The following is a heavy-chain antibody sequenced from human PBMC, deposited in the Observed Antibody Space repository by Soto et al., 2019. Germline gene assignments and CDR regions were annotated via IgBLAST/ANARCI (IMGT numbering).Heavy chain of an antibody. J-gene: IGHJ3*02. CDR1: GYTFTSYY. Sequence: ASVKVSCKASGYTFTSYYMHWVRQAPGQGLEWMGIISPSGGSTSYAQKFQGRVTMTRDTSTSTVYMELSSLRSEDTAVYYCAREQQLGNAFDIWGQGTMVTVSS. V-gene: IGHV1-46*01. CDR2: ISPSGGST. D-gene: IGHD6-13*01. CDR3: AREQQLGNAFDI.